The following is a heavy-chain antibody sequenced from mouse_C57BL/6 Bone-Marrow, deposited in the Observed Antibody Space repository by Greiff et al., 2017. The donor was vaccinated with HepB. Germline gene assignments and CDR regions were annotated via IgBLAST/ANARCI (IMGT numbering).Heavy chain of an antibody. V-gene: IGHV1-55*01. CDR1: GYTFTSYW. D-gene: IGHD1-1*02. CDR2: IYPGSGST. CDR3: ARRGVDWGYFDV. Sequence: QVQLQQPGAELVKPGASVKMSCKASGYTFTSYWITWVKQRPGQGLEWIGDIYPGSGSTNYNEKFKSKATLTVDTSSSTAYMQPSSLTSEDSAVYYCARRGVDWGYFDVWGTGTTVTVSS. J-gene: IGHJ1*03.